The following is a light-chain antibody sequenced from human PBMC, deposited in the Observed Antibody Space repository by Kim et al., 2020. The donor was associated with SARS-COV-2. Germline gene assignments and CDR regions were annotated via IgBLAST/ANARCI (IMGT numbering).Light chain of an antibody. V-gene: IGLV3-19*01. Sequence: ALGHTARITCQRDSLRSYYASWYQQKPGRAPVLVIYGKNNRPSGIPDRCSGSSSGNTASLTITGAQAEDEADYYCNSRDSSGNHWVFGGGTQLTVL. CDR2: GKN. CDR1: SLRSYY. J-gene: IGLJ3*02. CDR3: NSRDSSGNHWV.